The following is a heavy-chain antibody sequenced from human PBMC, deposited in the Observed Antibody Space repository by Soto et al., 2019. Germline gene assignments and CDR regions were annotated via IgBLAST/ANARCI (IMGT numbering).Heavy chain of an antibody. J-gene: IGHJ6*02. CDR3: TTRIWELLPAYYYYGMDV. D-gene: IGHD1-26*01. CDR1: GFTFSNAW. Sequence: PGGSLRLSCAASGFTFSNAWMNWVRQAPGKGLEWVGRIKSKTDGGTTDYAAPVKGRFTISRDDSKNTLYLQMNSLKTEDTAVYYCTTRIWELLPAYYYYGMDVWGQGTTVTVSS. CDR2: IKSKTDGGTT. V-gene: IGHV3-15*07.